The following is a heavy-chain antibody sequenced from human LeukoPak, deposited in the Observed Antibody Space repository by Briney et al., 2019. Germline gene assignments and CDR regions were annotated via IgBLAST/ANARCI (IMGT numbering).Heavy chain of an antibody. CDR2: LSGSGGST. Sequence: GGSLRLSCAASGFSFNNCAMSWVRQAPGKGLEWVSSLSGSGGSTQYADSVKGRFSISRDNSKNTLFLQMNGLRAEDTAVYYCAKSSYYDSSGYYREYYFDYWGQGMLVTVSS. CDR1: GFSFNNCA. V-gene: IGHV3-23*01. J-gene: IGHJ4*02. D-gene: IGHD3-22*01. CDR3: AKSSYYDSSGYYREYYFDY.